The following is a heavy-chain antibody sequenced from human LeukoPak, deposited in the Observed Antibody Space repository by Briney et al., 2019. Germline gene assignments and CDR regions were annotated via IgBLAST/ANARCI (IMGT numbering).Heavy chain of an antibody. Sequence: GGSLRLSCATSGFTFSSYAMSWVRQAPGKGLEWVSSISSSSSYIYYADSVKGRFTISRDNAKNSLYLQMNSLRAEDTAVYYCARAPSRRGAFDIWGQGTMVTVSS. CDR3: ARAPSRRGAFDI. J-gene: IGHJ3*02. D-gene: IGHD3-10*01. CDR2: ISSSSSYI. V-gene: IGHV3-21*01. CDR1: GFTFSSYA.